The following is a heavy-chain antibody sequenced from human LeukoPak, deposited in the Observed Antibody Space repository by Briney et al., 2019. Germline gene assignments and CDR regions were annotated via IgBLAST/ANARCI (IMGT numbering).Heavy chain of an antibody. V-gene: IGHV4-61*01. CDR1: GGSVSSGSYY. J-gene: IGHJ4*02. Sequence: SETLSLTCTVSGGSVSSGSYYWSWIRQPPGKGLEWIGYIYYSGSTNYNPSLKSRVTISVDTSKNQFSLKLSSVTAADTAVYYCVREGYDSSGYYLDSWGQGTLVTVSS. CDR3: VREGYDSSGYYLDS. CDR2: IYYSGST. D-gene: IGHD3-22*01.